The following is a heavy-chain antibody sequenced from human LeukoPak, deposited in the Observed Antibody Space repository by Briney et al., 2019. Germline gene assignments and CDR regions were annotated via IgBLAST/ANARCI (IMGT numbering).Heavy chain of an antibody. Sequence: PGGSLRLSCTASGFTFGDHVMSWVRQAPGKGLEWVSTISGSGITIYYADSVKGRVTISRDTSKNTLYLQMHSLRAEDTAVYYCAKDGNERGAETDYMDVWGKGTAVTVSS. J-gene: IGHJ6*03. CDR2: ISGSGITI. CDR3: AKDGNERGAETDYMDV. V-gene: IGHV3-23*01. CDR1: GFTFGDHV. D-gene: IGHD1-1*01.